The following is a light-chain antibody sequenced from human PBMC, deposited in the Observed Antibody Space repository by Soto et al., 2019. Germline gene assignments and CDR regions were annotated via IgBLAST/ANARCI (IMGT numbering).Light chain of an antibody. V-gene: IGKV3-15*01. Sequence: EVVMTQFPATLSVSPGERATLSCRASQSVGSNVAWYQQKSGQAPRLLIYGASTRATGIPARFSGSGSGTEFTLTISSLQSEDFAVYYCQQYNNWLTFGGGTKVDIK. CDR2: GAS. CDR1: QSVGSN. J-gene: IGKJ4*01. CDR3: QQYNNWLT.